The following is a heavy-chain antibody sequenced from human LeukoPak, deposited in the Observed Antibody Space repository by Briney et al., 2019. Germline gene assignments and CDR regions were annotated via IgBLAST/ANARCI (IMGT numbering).Heavy chain of an antibody. CDR3: ARLGSYHDF. V-gene: IGHV4-4*09. Sequence: PSETLSLTCTVSGASISNYYWSWIRQTPEKGLEWMGHIHPSGASRYYPSLESRLTLSIDTSRNHLSLKLTSVTAADTAVYFCARLGSYHDFWGQGALVTVSS. CDR1: GASISNYY. CDR2: IHPSGAS. J-gene: IGHJ4*02. D-gene: IGHD1-26*01.